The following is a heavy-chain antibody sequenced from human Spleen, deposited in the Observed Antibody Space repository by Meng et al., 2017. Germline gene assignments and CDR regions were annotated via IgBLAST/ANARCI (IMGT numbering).Heavy chain of an antibody. D-gene: IGHD3-22*01. CDR1: GFTFSSYA. CDR2: ISSSGSTI. J-gene: IGHJ4*02. V-gene: IGHV3-48*01. CDR3: ASGSNPDYYDSSGYYY. Sequence: GESLKISCAASGFTFSSYAMSWVRQAPGKGLEWVSYISSSGSTIYYADSVKGRFTISRDNSNNTLYLQMNSLGAEDTAVYYCASGSNPDYYDSSGYYYWGQGTLVTVSS.